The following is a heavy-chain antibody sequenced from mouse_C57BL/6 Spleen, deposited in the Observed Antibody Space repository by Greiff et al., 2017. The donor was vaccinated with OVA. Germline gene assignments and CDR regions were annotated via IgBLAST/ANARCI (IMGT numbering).Heavy chain of an antibody. V-gene: IGHV5-15*01. Sequence: EVHLVESGGGLVQPGGSLKLSCAASGFTFSDYGMAWVRQAPRKGPEWVAFISNLAYSIYYADTVTGRFTISRENAKNTLYLEMSSLRSEDTAMYYCAREGHPGTGYFDYWGQGTTLTVSS. J-gene: IGHJ2*01. CDR2: ISNLAYSI. CDR3: AREGHPGTGYFDY. CDR1: GFTFSDYG. D-gene: IGHD4-1*01.